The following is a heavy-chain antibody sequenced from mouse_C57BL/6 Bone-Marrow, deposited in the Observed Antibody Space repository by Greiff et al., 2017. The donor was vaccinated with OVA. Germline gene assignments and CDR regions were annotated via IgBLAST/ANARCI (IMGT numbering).Heavy chain of an antibody. D-gene: IGHD1-1*01. V-gene: IGHV1-82*01. CDR1: GYAFSSSW. CDR2: IYPGSGNT. J-gene: IGHJ2*01. Sequence: VQLQQSGPELVKPGASVKISCKASGYAFSSSWMNWVKQRPGKGLEWIGRIYPGSGNTKYNEKFKGKATLTADTSSSTAYMQLSSLTSEDSAVYYCARTNWNYDFDYWGQGTTLTVSS. CDR3: ARTNWNYDFDY.